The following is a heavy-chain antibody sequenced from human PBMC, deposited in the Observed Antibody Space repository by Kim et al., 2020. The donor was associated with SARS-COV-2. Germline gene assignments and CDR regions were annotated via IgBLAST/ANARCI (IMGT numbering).Heavy chain of an antibody. D-gene: IGHD3-22*01. Sequence: DSVQSRLTISRENSKTTLYLQMNSLRAEDTAVYYCAKHINYYDSSGYLTLWGQGTLVTVSS. CDR3: AKHINYYDSSGYLTL. V-gene: IGHV3-23*01. J-gene: IGHJ4*02.